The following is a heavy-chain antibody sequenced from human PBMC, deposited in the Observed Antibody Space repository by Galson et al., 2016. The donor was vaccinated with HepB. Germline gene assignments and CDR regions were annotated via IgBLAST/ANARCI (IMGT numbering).Heavy chain of an antibody. V-gene: IGHV3-7*05. CDR1: GFTFSGSA. CDR3: ARGYPFSVYYGISFDY. CDR2: IKQDGGEK. Sequence: SLRLSCAASGFTFSGSAMHWVRQASGKGLEWVANIKQDGGEKYCVDSVKGRFTISRDNAKNSLYLQMNSLRADDTAVYYCARGYPFSVYYGISFDYWGQGSLVTVSS. J-gene: IGHJ4*02. D-gene: IGHD3-22*01.